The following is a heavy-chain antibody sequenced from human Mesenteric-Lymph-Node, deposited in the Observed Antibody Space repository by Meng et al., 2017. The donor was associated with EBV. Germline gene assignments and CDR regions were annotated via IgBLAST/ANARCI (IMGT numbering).Heavy chain of an antibody. V-gene: IGHV4-59*01. J-gene: IGHJ4*02. CDR1: DDTFSSYS. CDR3: ARDRGWELLDY. Sequence: QVQLQQWGAGRLKPSETLSLTCAVYDDTFSSYSWTWIRQPPGKGLEWIGFIYDSGITHYSPSLKSRVTISVDTSKSQFSLELRSMTPADTAVYYCARDRGWELLDYWGQGTLVTVSS. CDR2: IYDSGIT. D-gene: IGHD1-26*01.